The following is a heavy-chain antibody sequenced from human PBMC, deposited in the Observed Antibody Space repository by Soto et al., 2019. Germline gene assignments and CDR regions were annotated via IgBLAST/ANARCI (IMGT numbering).Heavy chain of an antibody. J-gene: IGHJ4*02. CDR2: INSDGSST. CDR3: ATQIAAGGGG. Sequence: PGGSLRLSCAASGFTFSSYWLHWVRQAPGEGLVWVSRINSDGSSTRYADSVKGRFTISRDNAKNTLYIQMNNLRAEDTAVYYCATQIAAGGGGWRQRTLVTVSS. V-gene: IGHV3-74*01. D-gene: IGHD6-13*01. CDR1: GFTFSSYW.